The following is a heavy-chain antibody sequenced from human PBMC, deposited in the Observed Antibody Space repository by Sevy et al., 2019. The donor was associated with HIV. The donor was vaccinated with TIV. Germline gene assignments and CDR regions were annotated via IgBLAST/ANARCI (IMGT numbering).Heavy chain of an antibody. Sequence: SETLSLTCSVSGGSVSNSRHYWAWIRQPPGKALEWIGNIYYTGDTHYKPSLKSRVTISVDTSKNQFSLKRTSVTASDTAFYYCARQRVPSVPDAHDSWGQGTLVTVSS. CDR3: ARQRVPSVPDAHDS. CDR2: IYYTGDT. J-gene: IGHJ5*01. D-gene: IGHD2-2*01. CDR1: GGSVSNSRHY. V-gene: IGHV4-39*01.